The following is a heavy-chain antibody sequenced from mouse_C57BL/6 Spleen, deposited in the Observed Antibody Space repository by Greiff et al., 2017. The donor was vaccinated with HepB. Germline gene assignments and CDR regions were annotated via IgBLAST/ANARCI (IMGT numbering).Heavy chain of an antibody. J-gene: IGHJ4*01. V-gene: IGHV1-18*01. D-gene: IGHD2-3*01. CDR2: INPNNGGT. CDR1: GYTFTDYN. Sequence: EVQLQQSGPELVKPGASVKIPCKASGYTFTDYNMDWVKQSHGKSLEWIGDINPNNGGTIYNQKFKGKATLTVDRSSSTAYMELRSLTSEDTAVYYCARSKNMNDYYAMDYWGQGTSVTVSS. CDR3: ARSKNMNDYYAMDY.